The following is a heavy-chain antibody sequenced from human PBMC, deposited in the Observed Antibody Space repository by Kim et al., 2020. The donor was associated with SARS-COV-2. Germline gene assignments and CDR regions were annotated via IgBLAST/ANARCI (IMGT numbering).Heavy chain of an antibody. V-gene: IGHV4-4*02. CDR2: IYHSGST. Sequence: SETLSLTCAVSGGSISSSNWWSWVRQPPGKGLEWIGEIYHSGSTNYNPSLKSRVTISVDKSKNQFSLKLSSVTAADTAVYYCASTYYDFWSGYYDYWGQGTLVTVSS. CDR1: GGSISSSNW. CDR3: ASTYYDFWSGYYDY. J-gene: IGHJ4*02. D-gene: IGHD3-3*01.